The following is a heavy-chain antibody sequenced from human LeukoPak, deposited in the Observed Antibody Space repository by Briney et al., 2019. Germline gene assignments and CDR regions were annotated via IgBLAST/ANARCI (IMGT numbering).Heavy chain of an antibody. J-gene: IGHJ4*02. Sequence: PSETLSLTCAVYGGSFSGYYWSWIRQPPGKGLEWIGEINHSGSTNYNPSLKSRVTISVDTSKNQFSLKLSSVTAADTAVYYCARSLANYDYVWGSYRYTRGPIDYWGQGTLVTVSS. CDR2: INHSGST. D-gene: IGHD3-16*02. CDR1: GGSFSGYY. CDR3: ARSLANYDYVWGSYRYTRGPIDY. V-gene: IGHV4-34*01.